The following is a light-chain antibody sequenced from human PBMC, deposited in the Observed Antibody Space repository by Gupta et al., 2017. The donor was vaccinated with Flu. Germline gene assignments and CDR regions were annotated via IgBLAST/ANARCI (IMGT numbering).Light chain of an antibody. CDR2: YDS. J-gene: IGLJ3*02. Sequence: KKARSTCEGNNINSKRGHCYKQRPGQDPVLLVDYDSGRRSGMPERFSGANNCNKATLIISGGEDGDDADDYCQVGDNSSGHSVMFGGGTKLTVL. CDR1: NINSKR. CDR3: QVGDNSSGHSVM. V-gene: IGLV3-21*03.